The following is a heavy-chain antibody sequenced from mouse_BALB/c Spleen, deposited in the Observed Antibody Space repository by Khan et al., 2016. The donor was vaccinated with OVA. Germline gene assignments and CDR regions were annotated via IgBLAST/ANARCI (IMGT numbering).Heavy chain of an antibody. CDR3: ARSNYGPLAY. D-gene: IGHD1-1*02. V-gene: IGHV5-9*03. CDR2: ISSGGDNT. CDR1: GFTFSSFT. Sequence: EVELVESGGGLVKPGGSLKLSCAAAGFTFSSFTMSWVRQTPEKRLEWVASISSGGDNTYYPDSVKGRFTISRDNAKNNLYLQMSSLRSEDTASYYCARSNYGPLAYWGQGTLVTVSA. J-gene: IGHJ3*01.